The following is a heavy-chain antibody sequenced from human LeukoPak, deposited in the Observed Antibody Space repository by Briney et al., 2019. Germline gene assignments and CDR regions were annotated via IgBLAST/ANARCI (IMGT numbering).Heavy chain of an antibody. J-gene: IGHJ4*02. CDR1: GISFSSYE. Sequence: GGSLTLPCAASGISFSSYEMNWIRQAPGKGLEWISCISSSGTTMYYADSVKGRFTISRDNAKNSLYLQMNSLRAEDTAVYYCARGFRDTAMFLDYWGQGTLVTVSS. V-gene: IGHV3-48*03. CDR3: ARGFRDTAMFLDY. D-gene: IGHD5-18*01. CDR2: ISSSGTTM.